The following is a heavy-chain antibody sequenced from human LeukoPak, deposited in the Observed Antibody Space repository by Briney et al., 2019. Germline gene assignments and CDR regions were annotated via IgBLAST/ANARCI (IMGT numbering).Heavy chain of an antibody. V-gene: IGHV4-34*01. CDR2: INRYGRH. Sequence: PSETLSLTCAVYGGSFSGYYWSWIRQPPGRGLEWIGEINRYGRHNYNPSFENRLTLSEDTSRHHFSLTLNSVTAADTALYYCARGVGDYDVDVSMDVWGKATPVIVSS. D-gene: IGHD4-17*01. CDR1: GGSFSGYY. J-gene: IGHJ6*03. CDR3: ARGVGDYDVDVSMDV.